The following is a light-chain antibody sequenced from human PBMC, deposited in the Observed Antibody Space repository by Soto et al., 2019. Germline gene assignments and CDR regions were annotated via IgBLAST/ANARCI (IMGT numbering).Light chain of an antibody. J-gene: IGKJ2*01. Sequence: EIVLTQSPATLSLSPGERATLSCRASQSVSSYLAWYQQKPGQAPRLLIYDASNRATGIPARFSGSGSGTDFTLTISSLEPEDFAVYYCQQRSNRSYTFGQGTKLEIK. CDR1: QSVSSY. CDR2: DAS. CDR3: QQRSNRSYT. V-gene: IGKV3-11*01.